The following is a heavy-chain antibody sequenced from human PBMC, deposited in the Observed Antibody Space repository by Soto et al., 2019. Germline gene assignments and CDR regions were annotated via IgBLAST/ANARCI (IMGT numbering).Heavy chain of an antibody. V-gene: IGHV1-18*01. D-gene: IGHD3-10*01. CDR2: ISAYNGNT. J-gene: IGHJ5*02. CDR3: ARGVGSGTYYNQYTWFDP. CDR1: GYTFTSYG. Sequence: ASVKVSCKASGYTFTSYGISWVRQAPGQGLEWMGWISAYNGNTKYAQKLQGRVTMTTDTSTSTAYMELRSLRSEDTAVYYCARGVGSGTYYNQYTWFDPWGQGTLVTVSS.